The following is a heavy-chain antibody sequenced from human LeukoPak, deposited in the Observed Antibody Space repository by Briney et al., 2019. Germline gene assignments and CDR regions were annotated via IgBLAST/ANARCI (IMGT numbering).Heavy chain of an antibody. Sequence: GESLQISCKGSRYSFTNYWIGWVRQVPGEGLEWMGIIYPANSDTQYSPSFQGQVTISVDKSTNTAYLQWSSLRASDTATYYCAWRKYFSTWFEPWGQGTLVTVSS. CDR2: IYPANSDT. CDR1: RYSFTNYW. D-gene: IGHD1-14*01. CDR3: AWRKYFSTWFEP. J-gene: IGHJ5*02. V-gene: IGHV5-51*01.